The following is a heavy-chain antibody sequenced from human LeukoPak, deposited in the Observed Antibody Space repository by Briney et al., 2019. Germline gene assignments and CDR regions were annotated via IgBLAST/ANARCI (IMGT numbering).Heavy chain of an antibody. CDR1: GFSFANSV. D-gene: IGHD6-13*01. CDR3: AIREPIGY. V-gene: IGHV3-23*01. J-gene: IGHJ4*02. Sequence: GGSLRLSCAASGFSFANSVISWIRQAPGKGPEWVSAISGSGDRTDYADSVRGRFTISGDNSKSTLYLQMNSLRVEDTAIYYCAIREPIGYWGQGSLVTVSP. CDR2: ISGSGDRT.